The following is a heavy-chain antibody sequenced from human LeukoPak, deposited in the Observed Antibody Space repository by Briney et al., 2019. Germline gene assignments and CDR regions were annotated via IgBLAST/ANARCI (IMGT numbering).Heavy chain of an antibody. Sequence: PSETLSLTCTVSGGSINNYFWSWVRQPAGEGLEWIGRIYTSGSTNYNPSLRSRVTISVDMSKNQFSLKLSSVTAADTAVYYCARDDPARMTATIDYWGQGILVTASS. CDR1: GGSINNYF. D-gene: IGHD2-21*02. CDR2: IYTSGST. V-gene: IGHV4-4*07. CDR3: ARDDPARMTATIDY. J-gene: IGHJ4*02.